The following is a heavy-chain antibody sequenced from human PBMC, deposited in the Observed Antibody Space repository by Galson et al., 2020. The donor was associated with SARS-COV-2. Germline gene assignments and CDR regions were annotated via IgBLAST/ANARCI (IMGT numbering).Heavy chain of an antibody. CDR3: ARRGGTVTPQPFDL. D-gene: IGHD4-17*01. CDR1: GGSISTHSDF. Sequence: SDTLSLTCTVSGGSISTHSDFWGGISKPPGKGLMRLGTIDYSVTTYYNPSHRSRVTISVETSTNQYSLKLNSVTAADTAVYYCARRGGTVTPQPFDLWGRGTLVTFSS. V-gene: IGHV4-39*01. J-gene: IGHJ2*01. CDR2: IDYSVTT.